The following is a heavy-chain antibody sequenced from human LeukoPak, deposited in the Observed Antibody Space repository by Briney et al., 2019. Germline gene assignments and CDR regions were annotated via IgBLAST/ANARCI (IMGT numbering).Heavy chain of an antibody. CDR3: ARGVYCSGGSCYHGHFDY. Sequence: ASVKVSCKASGGTFSGYAISWVRQAPGQGLEWMGGIIPIFGTANYAQKFQGRVTITADESTSTAYMELSSLRSEDTAVYYCARGVYCSGGSCYHGHFDYWGQGTLVTVSS. D-gene: IGHD2-15*01. V-gene: IGHV1-69*13. CDR1: GGTFSGYA. J-gene: IGHJ4*02. CDR2: IIPIFGTA.